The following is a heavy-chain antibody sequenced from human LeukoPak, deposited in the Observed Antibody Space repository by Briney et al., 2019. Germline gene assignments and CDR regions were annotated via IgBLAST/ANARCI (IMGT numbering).Heavy chain of an antibody. D-gene: IGHD4-23*01. Sequence: GGSLRLSCAASGFTFSDHFLDWVRQAPGKGLEWVSVIYSTGSTYYADSVKGRFTISRDNSKNTLYLQMSSLRTEDTAVYYCARDYGGATRGWFDPWGQGTLVTVSS. V-gene: IGHV3-66*03. CDR3: ARDYGGATRGWFDP. J-gene: IGHJ5*02. CDR2: IYSTGST. CDR1: GFTFSDHF.